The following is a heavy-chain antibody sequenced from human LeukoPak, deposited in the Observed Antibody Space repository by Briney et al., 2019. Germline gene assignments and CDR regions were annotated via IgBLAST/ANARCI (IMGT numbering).Heavy chain of an antibody. V-gene: IGHV1-18*01. D-gene: IGHD3-10*01. CDR1: EYTFTHFG. CDR3: ARGLRPTYYYGSGSYRPPYYFDY. Sequence: GGSVRVSCTASEYTFTHFGISSVRQAPRQGLECMGWTSAYNGNKNYARRLQGRVTMTTDTSTSTAYMKLRSLRSDDTAVYYCARGLRPTYYYGSGSYRPPYYFDYWGQGTLVTVST. CDR2: TSAYNGNK. J-gene: IGHJ4*02.